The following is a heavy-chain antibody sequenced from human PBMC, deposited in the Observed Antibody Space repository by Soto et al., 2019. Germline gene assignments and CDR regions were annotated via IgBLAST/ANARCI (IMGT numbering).Heavy chain of an antibody. D-gene: IGHD6-19*01. V-gene: IGHV4-31*03. Sequence: QVQLQESGPGLVKPSQTLYLSCTVFGGSISSGGYYWSWIRQHPGKGLEWIGYIYYSGSTYYNPSLKSRVTISVDTSKNQFSLKLSSVTAADTAVYYCARVSGWSGRAFDIWGQGTMVTVSS. CDR2: IYYSGST. CDR3: ARVSGWSGRAFDI. CDR1: GGSISSGGYY. J-gene: IGHJ3*02.